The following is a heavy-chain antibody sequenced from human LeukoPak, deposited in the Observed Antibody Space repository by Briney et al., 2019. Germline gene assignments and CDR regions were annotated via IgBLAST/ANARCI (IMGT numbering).Heavy chain of an antibody. CDR1: GGSISRSRFY. V-gene: IGHV4-39*01. D-gene: IGHD2-21*02. J-gene: IGHJ2*01. Sequence: SETLSLTCIVSGGSISRSRFYWGWIRQPPGKGLEWIGTIHYSGSTYYNPSLKSRVTISADTSKSQFSLNLSSVTTADTGVYYCARHVSSDLRIVVVTSDWYFDFWGRGTLVTVSS. CDR3: ARHVSSDLRIVVVTSDWYFDF. CDR2: IHYSGST.